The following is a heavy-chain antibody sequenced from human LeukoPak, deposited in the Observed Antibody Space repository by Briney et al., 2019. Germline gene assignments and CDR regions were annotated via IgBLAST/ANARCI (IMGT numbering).Heavy chain of an antibody. D-gene: IGHD6-13*01. J-gene: IGHJ4*02. V-gene: IGHV4-59*01. Sequence: SETLSLTCTVSGGSISSYYWSWIRQPPGKGLEWIGYIYYSGSTSYNPSLKSRVTISVDTSKNQFSLKLSSVTTADTAIYYCAAYSTSWYYFDYWGQGTLVTVSS. CDR2: IYYSGST. CDR3: AAYSTSWYYFDY. CDR1: GGSISSYY.